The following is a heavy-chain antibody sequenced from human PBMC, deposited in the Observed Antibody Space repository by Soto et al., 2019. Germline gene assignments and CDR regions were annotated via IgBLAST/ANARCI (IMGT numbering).Heavy chain of an antibody. CDR1: GFTFSSYW. J-gene: IGHJ4*02. D-gene: IGHD1-26*01. V-gene: IGHV3-7*01. CDR3: ARDRGYSGSYFDY. Sequence: EVQLVESGGGLVQLGGSLRLSCAASGFTFSSYWMSWVRQAPGKGLEWVANIKQDGSEKYYVDSVKGRFTISRDNAKNSLYLQMNSLRAEDTAVYYCARDRGYSGSYFDYWGQGTLVTVSS. CDR2: IKQDGSEK.